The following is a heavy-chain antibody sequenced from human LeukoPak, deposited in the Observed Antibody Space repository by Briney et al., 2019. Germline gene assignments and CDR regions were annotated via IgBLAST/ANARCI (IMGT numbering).Heavy chain of an antibody. V-gene: IGHV1-2*06. Sequence: ASVKVSCKASGYTFTGYYMHWVRQAPGQGLEWMGRINPNSGGTNYAQKFQGRVTMTRDTSISTAYMELSGLRSDDTAVYYCARESIVGLTPLIDIWGQGTMVTVSS. CDR1: GYTFTGYY. CDR2: INPNSGGT. CDR3: ARESIVGLTPLIDI. J-gene: IGHJ3*02. D-gene: IGHD1-26*01.